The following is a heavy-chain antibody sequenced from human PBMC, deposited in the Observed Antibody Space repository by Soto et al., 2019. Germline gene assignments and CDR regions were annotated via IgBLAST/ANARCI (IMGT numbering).Heavy chain of an antibody. D-gene: IGHD2-21*01. J-gene: IGHJ3*01. Sequence: DVQLVESGGGLVQPGGSLRLSCAASGFTFSSYDLHWVRQTTGKGLEWVSGIGSAGDTYYADSVNGRFTISRENAKKSLSLHMNSLRAGDTAVYYCARGGAVIGAFDFWGQGTVVTVSS. V-gene: IGHV3-13*01. CDR2: IGSAGDT. CDR3: ARGGAVIGAFDF. CDR1: GFTFSSYD.